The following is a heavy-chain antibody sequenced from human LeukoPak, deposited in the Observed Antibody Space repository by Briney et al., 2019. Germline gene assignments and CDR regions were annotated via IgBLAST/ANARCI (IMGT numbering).Heavy chain of an antibody. D-gene: IGHD6-13*01. CDR3: ATSRGIEAPGSFAY. CDR2: FDPEDVET. Sequence: ASVKVSCKVAGYTLTEVSMHWVRQAPGKGLEWMGGFDPEDVETIYAQKFQGRFTMTEDTSIDTAYMELYSLRSEDTAVYYGATSRGIEAPGSFAYWGQRTLVTVSS. J-gene: IGHJ1*01. V-gene: IGHV1-24*01. CDR1: GYTLTEVS.